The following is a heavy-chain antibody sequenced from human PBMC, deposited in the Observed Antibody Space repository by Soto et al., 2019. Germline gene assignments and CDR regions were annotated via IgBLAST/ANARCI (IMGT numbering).Heavy chain of an antibody. J-gene: IGHJ6*02. CDR3: ATPLSSSVPDMYGAYYGMDV. CDR1: GYSFTSYW. D-gene: IGHD2-8*01. V-gene: IGHV5-51*01. CDR2: IYPGDSDT. Sequence: GESLKISCKGSGYSFTSYWIGSVRKMPGKGLEWMGIIYPGDSDTRYSPSFQGKVTISADKYISTAYLQWSSLKASDTAMYYCATPLSSSVPDMYGAYYGMDVWAQGTTAAVYS.